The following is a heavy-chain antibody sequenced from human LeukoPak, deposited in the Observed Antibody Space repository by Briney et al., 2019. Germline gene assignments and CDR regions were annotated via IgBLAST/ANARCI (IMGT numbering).Heavy chain of an antibody. D-gene: IGHD3-22*01. CDR1: GGTFSSYA. CDR3: AREYYYDSSGYYYVIDY. J-gene: IGHJ4*02. V-gene: IGHV1-69*05. CDR2: IIPIFGTA. Sequence: SVKVSCKASGGTFSSYAISWVRQAPGQGLEWMGRIIPIFGTANYAQKFQGRVTITTDESTSTAYMELSSLRPEDTAVYYCAREYYYDSSGYYYVIDYWGQGTLVTVSS.